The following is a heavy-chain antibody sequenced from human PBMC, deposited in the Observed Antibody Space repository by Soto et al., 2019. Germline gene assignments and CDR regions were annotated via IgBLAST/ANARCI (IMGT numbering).Heavy chain of an antibody. J-gene: IGHJ6*02. D-gene: IGHD3-10*01. Sequence: QVQLQESGPGLVKPSQTLSLTCTVSGGSISSGDYYWSWIRQPPGKGLEWIGYIYYSGSTYYNPSRKSRVTISVDTSKNQFSLKLSSVTAADTAVYYCARDSGRSILWFGEAGPYYGMDVWGQGTTVTVSS. CDR2: IYYSGST. V-gene: IGHV4-30-4*01. CDR1: GGSISSGDYY. CDR3: ARDSGRSILWFGEAGPYYGMDV.